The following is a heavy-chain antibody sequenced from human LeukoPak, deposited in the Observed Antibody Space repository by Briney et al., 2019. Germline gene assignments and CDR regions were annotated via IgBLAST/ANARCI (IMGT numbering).Heavy chain of an antibody. D-gene: IGHD6-19*01. CDR1: GFTFSSYA. CDR2: ISWNSGTI. V-gene: IGHV3-9*01. Sequence: GGSLRLSCAASGFTFSSYAMSWVRQASGKGLEWVSGISWNSGTIDYADSVRGRFSISRDNAKNSLYLQMDSLRVEDTAFYYCAKDNRRHYTSGPNPDSLHWGQGALVTVSS. J-gene: IGHJ4*02. CDR3: AKDNRRHYTSGPNPDSLH.